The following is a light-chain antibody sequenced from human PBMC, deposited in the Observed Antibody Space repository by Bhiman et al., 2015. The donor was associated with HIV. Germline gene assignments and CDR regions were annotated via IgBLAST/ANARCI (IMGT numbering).Light chain of an antibody. CDR1: KLGDQY. Sequence: SYELTQPPSVSVSAGQTASIACSGDKLGDQYVSWYHQRPGQSPVMVIYQDNKRPSGIPERFSGSNSGNTATLTISGTQPMDEGDYYCHSRDSSSNLGVFGPGTKVSVL. CDR2: QDN. CDR3: HSRDSSSNLGV. J-gene: IGLJ1*01. V-gene: IGLV3-1*01.